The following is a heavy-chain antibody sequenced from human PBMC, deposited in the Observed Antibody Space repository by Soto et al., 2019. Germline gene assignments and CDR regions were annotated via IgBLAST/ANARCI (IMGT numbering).Heavy chain of an antibody. V-gene: IGHV3-21*01. Sequence: EVQLVESGGGLVRPGGSLRLSCAASGFTFNSYSMNWVRQAPGKGLEWVSSISSSSSYIYYADSVKGRFTISRDNAKNSLSLQMNSLRAEDTAVYYCARYVWSGGSCHPGYYYYVMDVWGQGTTVTVSS. J-gene: IGHJ6*02. D-gene: IGHD2-15*01. CDR1: GFTFNSYS. CDR3: ARYVWSGGSCHPGYYYYVMDV. CDR2: ISSSSSYI.